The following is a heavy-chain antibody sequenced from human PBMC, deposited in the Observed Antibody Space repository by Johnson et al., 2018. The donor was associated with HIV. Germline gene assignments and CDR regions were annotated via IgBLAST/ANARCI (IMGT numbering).Heavy chain of an antibody. V-gene: IGHV3-9*01. CDR2: ISWNSGSI. J-gene: IGHJ3*02. D-gene: IGHD6-13*01. CDR1: GFTFDDYA. Sequence: VQLVESGGGLVQPGRSLRLSCAASGFTFDDYAMHWVRQAPGKGLEWVSGISWNSGSIGYADSVKGRFTISRDNAKNSLYLQMNSLRAEDTALYYCARGHYSSSWYGRYAFDIWGQGTMVTVSS. CDR3: ARGHYSSSWYGRYAFDI.